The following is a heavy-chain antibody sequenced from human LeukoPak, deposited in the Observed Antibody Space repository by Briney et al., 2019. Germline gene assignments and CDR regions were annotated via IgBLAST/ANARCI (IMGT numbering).Heavy chain of an antibody. Sequence: SETLSLTCTVSGGSLSSYYWSWIRQPPGKGLEWIGYVYYSGSTNYNPSLKSRVTISVDTSKNQFSLKLTSVTAADTAVYYCAGHVGSGSYYADYWGQGTLVSVS. CDR2: VYYSGST. D-gene: IGHD1-26*01. CDR1: GGSLSSYY. V-gene: IGHV4-59*01. J-gene: IGHJ4*02. CDR3: AGHVGSGSYYADY.